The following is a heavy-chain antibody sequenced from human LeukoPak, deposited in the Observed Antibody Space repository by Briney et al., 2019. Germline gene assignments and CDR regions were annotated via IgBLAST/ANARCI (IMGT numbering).Heavy chain of an antibody. CDR1: GFAFSDSA. D-gene: IGHD2-15*01. CDR2: ISHSGANT. Sequence: GGSLRLSCVASGFAFSDSAMDWVRPAPGKGLEWVSLISHSGANTFYADSVKGRFSVSRDNSKNTMYLQMNSLRAEDTAVYYCAKDIEASIWGQGTLVAVSS. CDR3: AKDIEASI. J-gene: IGHJ4*02. V-gene: IGHV3-23*01.